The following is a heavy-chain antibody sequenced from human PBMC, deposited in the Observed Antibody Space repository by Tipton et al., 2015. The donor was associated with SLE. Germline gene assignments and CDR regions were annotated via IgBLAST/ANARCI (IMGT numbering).Heavy chain of an antibody. D-gene: IGHD2-15*01. V-gene: IGHV4-59*12. CDR3: ARGSRDSIYYYYYMDV. CDR1: GGSIRSYY. CDR2: IYDSENT. Sequence: LRLSCTVSGGSIRSYYWSWIRQAPGKGLEWIGYIYDSENTNYNPSLKSRVTISSDTPKNQFSLKLSSVTAADTAVYYCARGSRDSIYYYYYMDVWGKGTTVTVSS. J-gene: IGHJ6*03.